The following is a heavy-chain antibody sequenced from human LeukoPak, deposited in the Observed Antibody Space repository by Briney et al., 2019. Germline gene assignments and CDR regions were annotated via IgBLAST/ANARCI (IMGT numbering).Heavy chain of an antibody. D-gene: IGHD3-10*01. V-gene: IGHV3-23*01. J-gene: IGHJ4*02. CDR1: GFTFSSYA. Sequence: GGSLRLSCAAAGFTFSSYAMSWVRQAPGKGLEWVSAIRGSGGSTYYADSVKGRFTISRDNSKNTLYLQMNSLRAEDTAVYYCAKDKRRLLWFGELLPYYYFDYWGQGTLATVSS. CDR2: IRGSGGST. CDR3: AKDKRRLLWFGELLPYYYFDY.